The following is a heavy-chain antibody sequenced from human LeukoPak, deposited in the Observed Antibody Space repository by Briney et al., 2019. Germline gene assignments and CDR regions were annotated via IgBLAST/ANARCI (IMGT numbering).Heavy chain of an antibody. Sequence: PGRSLRLSCAASGFTFSSYGMHWVRQAPGKGLEWVAVISYDGSNKYYADSVKGRFTISRDNSKNTLYLQMNSLRAEDTAVYYCAKERDYYDSSGYYYYWGQGTLVTVSS. CDR3: AKERDYYDSSGYYYY. CDR1: GFTFSSYG. D-gene: IGHD3-22*01. V-gene: IGHV3-30*18. J-gene: IGHJ4*02. CDR2: ISYDGSNK.